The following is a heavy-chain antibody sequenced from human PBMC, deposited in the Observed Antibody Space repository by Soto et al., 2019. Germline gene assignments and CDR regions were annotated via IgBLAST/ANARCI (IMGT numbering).Heavy chain of an antibody. J-gene: IGHJ5*02. CDR1: GGTFSSYT. Sequence: QVQLVQSGAEVKKPGSSVKVSCKASGGTFSSYTISWVRQAPGQGLEWMGRIIPILGIANYAQKFQGRVTITADKSTSTAYMERSSLRSEDTAVYYCARVPGIAAAGKGYWFDPWGQGTLVTVSS. CDR3: ARVPGIAAAGKGYWFDP. CDR2: IIPILGIA. D-gene: IGHD6-13*01. V-gene: IGHV1-69*02.